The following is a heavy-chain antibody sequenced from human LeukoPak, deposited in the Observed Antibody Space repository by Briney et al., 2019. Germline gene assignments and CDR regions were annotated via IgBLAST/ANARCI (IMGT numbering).Heavy chain of an antibody. CDR1: GFTFSSYS. CDR2: ISSSSSYI. Sequence: KSGGSLRLSCAASGFTFSSYSMNWVRQAPGKGLEWVSSISSSSSYIYYADSVKGRFTISRDNAKNSLYLQMNSLRAEDTAVYYCARDATPEEQQLNWFDPWGQGTLVTVSS. V-gene: IGHV3-21*01. CDR3: ARDATPEEQQLNWFDP. D-gene: IGHD6-13*01. J-gene: IGHJ5*02.